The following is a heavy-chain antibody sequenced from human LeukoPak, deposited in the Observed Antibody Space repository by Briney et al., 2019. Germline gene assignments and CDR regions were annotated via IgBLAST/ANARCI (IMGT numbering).Heavy chain of an antibody. V-gene: IGHV3-48*04. D-gene: IGHD3-10*01. Sequence: GGLRLSCAASGFTFSSYSMNWVRQAPGQGLEWIAYIGTRGRPLYFGDSVKGRISASRDDGVNSLFLQMEGLTVEDTAMYYCARRALGPIGAFDHWGQGALVTVSS. CDR3: ARRALGPIGAFDH. CDR1: GFTFSSYS. J-gene: IGHJ4*02. CDR2: IGTRGRPL.